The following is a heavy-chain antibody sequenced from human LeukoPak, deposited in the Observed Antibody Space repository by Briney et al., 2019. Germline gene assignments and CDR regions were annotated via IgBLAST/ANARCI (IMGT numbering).Heavy chain of an antibody. CDR2: VRQDGSET. CDR1: GFTFSTFW. Sequence: GGSLRLSCAASGFTFSTFWMSWVRQAPGKGLEWVANVRQDGSETYYVDSVKGRFFISRDNAENSLYLQMNSLRGDDTAVYFCARGGLYEYGGTSGDYWGQGTLVSVSS. D-gene: IGHD4/OR15-4a*01. J-gene: IGHJ4*02. CDR3: ARGGLYEYGGTSGDY. V-gene: IGHV3-7*01.